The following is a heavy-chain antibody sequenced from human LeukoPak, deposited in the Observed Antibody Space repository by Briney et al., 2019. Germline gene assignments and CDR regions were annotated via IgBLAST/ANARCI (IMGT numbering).Heavy chain of an antibody. CDR1: GASMSSNY. J-gene: IGHJ4*02. V-gene: IGHV4-4*09. CDR2: IYHSGNT. Sequence: SETLSLTCNVSGASMSSNYWSWIRQPPGKGLEWIGYIYHSGNTNYSPSLESRVTMSVDESKKQFSLRVHFVSAADTAVYYCASTRRAAVAGRFDSWGQGTLVTVSS. CDR3: ASTRRAAVAGRFDS. D-gene: IGHD6-19*01.